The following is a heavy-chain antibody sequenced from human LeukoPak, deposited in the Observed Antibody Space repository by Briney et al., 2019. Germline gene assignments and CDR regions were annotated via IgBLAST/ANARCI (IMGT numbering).Heavy chain of an antibody. Sequence: GASVKVSCKASGYTFTSYYMHWVRQAPGQGLEWMGIINPSGGSTSYAQKFQGRVTMTRDTSTSTVYMELSSLRFEDTAVYYCARSHTAMVLVYWGQGTLVTVSS. CDR2: INPSGGST. D-gene: IGHD5-18*01. CDR1: GYTFTSYY. V-gene: IGHV1-46*01. J-gene: IGHJ4*02. CDR3: ARSHTAMVLVY.